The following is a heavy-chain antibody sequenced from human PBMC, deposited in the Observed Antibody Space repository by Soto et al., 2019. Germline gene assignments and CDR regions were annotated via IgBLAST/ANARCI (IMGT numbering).Heavy chain of an antibody. J-gene: IGHJ6*02. CDR3: ARDKSLGRWLRPNYMDV. Sequence: GGSLRLSCAASGFTFSSYWMSWVRQAPGKGLEWVANIKQDGSEKYYVDSVKGRFTISRDNAKNSLYLQMNSLRAEDTAVYYCARDKSLGRWLRPNYMDVWGQGTTVTVSS. CDR1: GFTFSSYW. D-gene: IGHD5-12*01. CDR2: IKQDGSEK. V-gene: IGHV3-7*01.